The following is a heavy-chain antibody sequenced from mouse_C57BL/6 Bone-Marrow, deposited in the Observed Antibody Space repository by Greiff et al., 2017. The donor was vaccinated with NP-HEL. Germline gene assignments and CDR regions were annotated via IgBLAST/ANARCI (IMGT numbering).Heavy chain of an antibody. V-gene: IGHV3-5*01. D-gene: IGHD2-1*01. CDR3: ARDDGKGYYAMDY. J-gene: IGHJ4*01. Sequence: EVQLQESGPGLVKPSQTVFLTCTVPGISITTGNYRWSWIRQFPGNKLEWIGYIYYSGTITYNPSLTSRTTITSDTPKNQFFLEMNSLTAEDTATYYCARDDGKGYYAMDYWGQGTSVTVSS. CDR1: GISITTGNYR. CDR2: IYYSGTI.